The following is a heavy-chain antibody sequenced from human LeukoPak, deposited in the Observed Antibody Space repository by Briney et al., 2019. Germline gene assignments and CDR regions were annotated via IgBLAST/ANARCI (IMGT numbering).Heavy chain of an antibody. V-gene: IGHV4-39*01. CDR3: ARNIVVVVAAT. CDR2: IYYSGST. D-gene: IGHD2-15*01. CDR1: GGSISSSSYY. Sequence: PSETLSLTCTVSGGSISSSSYYWGWIRQPPGKGLEWIGSIYYSGSTYYNPSLKSRVTISVDTSKNQFSLKLSSVTAADTAVYYCARNIVVVVAATWGQGTLVTVSS. J-gene: IGHJ4*02.